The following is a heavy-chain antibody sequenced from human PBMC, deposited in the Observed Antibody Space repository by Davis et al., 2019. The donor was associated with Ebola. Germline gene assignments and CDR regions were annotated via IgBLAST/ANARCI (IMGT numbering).Heavy chain of an antibody. CDR2: ISPDNGDT. D-gene: IGHD3-10*01. Sequence: ASVKVSCKASGYTFTDYLLHWVRQAPGQGLEWMGRISPDNGDTDYAQKFRGRVTMTRDTSISTAYLEVRSLRSDDTAVYYCARVVRVYYYGMDVWGKGTTVTVSS. V-gene: IGHV1-2*06. CDR3: ARVVRVYYYGMDV. J-gene: IGHJ6*04. CDR1: GYTFTDYL.